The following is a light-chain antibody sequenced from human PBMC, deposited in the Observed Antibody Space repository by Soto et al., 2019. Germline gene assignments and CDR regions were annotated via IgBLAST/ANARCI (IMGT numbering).Light chain of an antibody. J-gene: IGLJ1*01. CDR1: SSDVGGYDY. CDR2: EVT. Sequence: QSVLTQPPSVSEAPRQRVTISCSGTSSDVGGYDYVSWYQQHPGEAPKLIIYEVTKRPSGVPDRFSGSKSGNTASLTVSGLQSEDEADYHCSAYAGGKNFYVFGTGTKLTVL. V-gene: IGLV2-8*01. CDR3: SAYAGGKNFYV.